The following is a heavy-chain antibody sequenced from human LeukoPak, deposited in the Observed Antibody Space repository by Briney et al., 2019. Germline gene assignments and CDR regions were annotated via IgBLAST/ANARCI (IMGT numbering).Heavy chain of an antibody. Sequence: SGTLSLTCTVSGGSITSSNWWSWVRQPPGKGLEWIGEIYHSGSTNYQPSLKGRVTMSVDKSKDQFSLKLSSVTAADTAVYYCVKRGNVANFDSWGQGILVTVSS. CDR1: GGSITSSNW. D-gene: IGHD5-12*01. V-gene: IGHV4-4*02. CDR2: IYHSGST. J-gene: IGHJ4*02. CDR3: VKRGNVANFDS.